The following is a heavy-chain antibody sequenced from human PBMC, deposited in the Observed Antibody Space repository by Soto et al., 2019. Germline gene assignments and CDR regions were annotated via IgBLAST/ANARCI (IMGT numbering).Heavy chain of an antibody. J-gene: IGHJ6*02. Sequence: LRLSCAASGFTFSSYGMHWVRQAPGKGLERVAVIWYDGSNKYYADSVKGRFTISRDNSKNTLYLQMNSLRAEDTAVYYCARGRRYPRFGDPRPVFGYYYGMDVWGQGTTVTVSS. CDR1: GFTFSSYG. CDR3: ARGRRYPRFGDPRPVFGYYYGMDV. CDR2: IWYDGSNK. D-gene: IGHD3-10*01. V-gene: IGHV3-33*01.